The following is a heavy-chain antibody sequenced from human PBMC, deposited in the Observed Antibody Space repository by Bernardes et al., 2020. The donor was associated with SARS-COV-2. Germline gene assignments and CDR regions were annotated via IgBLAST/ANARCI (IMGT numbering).Heavy chain of an antibody. V-gene: IGHV3-30*03. CDR1: GFTFSNYG. CDR2: ISYDGSQK. CDR3: ARGIRNRHYYYGVDV. Sequence: GGSLRLSCAGSGFTFSNYGMHWVRQAPGKGLEWVATISYDGSQKKYADSVKGRFTISTDESTSAVYLVLTSLTSDDTAMYYCARGIRNRHYYYGVDVWGQGTTVIVSS. J-gene: IGHJ6*02. D-gene: IGHD1-20*01.